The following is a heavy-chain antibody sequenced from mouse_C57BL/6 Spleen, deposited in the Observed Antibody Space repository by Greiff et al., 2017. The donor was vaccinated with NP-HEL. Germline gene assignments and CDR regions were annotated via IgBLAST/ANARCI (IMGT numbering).Heavy chain of an antibody. D-gene: IGHD1-1*01. CDR3: ARSLYGSTYVSWYFDV. Sequence: QVQLKQSGPGLVQPSQSLSITCTVSGFSLTSYGVHWVRQSPGKGLEWLGVIWSGGNTDYNAAFISGLSINKDNSKSQVFFKMNSLHADDAAIYYWARSLYGSTYVSWYFDVWGTGTTVTVSS. CDR2: IWSGGNT. V-gene: IGHV2-2*01. J-gene: IGHJ1*03. CDR1: GFSLTSYG.